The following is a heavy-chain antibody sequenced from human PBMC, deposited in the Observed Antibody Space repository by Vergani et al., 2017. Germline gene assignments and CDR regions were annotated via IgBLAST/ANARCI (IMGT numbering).Heavy chain of an antibody. CDR3: ARVFKFGEPEDY. Sequence: QVQLVQSGAEVKKPGASVKVSCKASGGTFSSYAISWVRQAPGQGLEWMGRIIPILGIANYAQKFQGRVTITADKSTSTAYMELSSLRSADTAVYYCARVFKFGEPEDYWGQGTLVTVSS. D-gene: IGHD3-10*01. V-gene: IGHV1-69*04. CDR1: GGTFSSYA. CDR2: IIPILGIA. J-gene: IGHJ4*02.